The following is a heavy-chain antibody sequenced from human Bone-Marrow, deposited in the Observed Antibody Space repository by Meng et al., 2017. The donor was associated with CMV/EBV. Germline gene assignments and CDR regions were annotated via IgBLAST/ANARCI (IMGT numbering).Heavy chain of an antibody. CDR2: INPASGGT. CDR1: GYTFTGYY. CDR3: ASPHDRHNSGWYVAGGFDF. J-gene: IGHJ4*02. Sequence: ASVKVSCKASGYTFTGYYMHWVRQAPGQGLEWMGWINPASGGTNYAQKFQGRVTMTRDTSVNTAYMELSRLTSDDTAVYYCASPHDRHNSGWYVAGGFDFWGQGTLVTVSS. V-gene: IGHV1-2*02. D-gene: IGHD6-19*01.